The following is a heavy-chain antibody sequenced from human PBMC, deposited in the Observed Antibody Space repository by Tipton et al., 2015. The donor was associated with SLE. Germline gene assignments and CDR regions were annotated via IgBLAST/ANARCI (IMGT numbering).Heavy chain of an antibody. CDR2: ISYHGSYE. CDR1: DFTVSRNY. D-gene: IGHD2-15*01. J-gene: IGHJ6*03. V-gene: IGHV3-30*03. Sequence: SLRLSCAASDFTVSRNYMHWVRQAPGKGLEWVAFISYHGSYEYYADSVKGRFTISRDNSKNTLYLQMNSLRSEDTAVYYCASGLRTPYYYYYMDVWGNGTTVSVSS. CDR3: ASGLRTPYYYYYMDV.